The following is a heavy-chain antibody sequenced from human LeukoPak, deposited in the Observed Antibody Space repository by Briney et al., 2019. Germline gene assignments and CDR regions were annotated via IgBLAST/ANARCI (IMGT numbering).Heavy chain of an antibody. J-gene: IGHJ5*02. D-gene: IGHD3-10*01. CDR1: GFTFSSYG. Sequence: PGGSLRLSCAASGFTFSSYGMHWVRQAPGKGLEWVAFIRYGGSNKYYADSVKGRFTISRDNSKNTLYLQMNSLRAEDTAVYYCAKDHGSGSYRVNWFDPWGQGTLVTVSS. V-gene: IGHV3-30*02. CDR3: AKDHGSGSYRVNWFDP. CDR2: IRYGGSNK.